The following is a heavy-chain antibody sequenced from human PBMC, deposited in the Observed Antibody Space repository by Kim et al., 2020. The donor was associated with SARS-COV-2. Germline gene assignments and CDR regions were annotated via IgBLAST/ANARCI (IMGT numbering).Heavy chain of an antibody. D-gene: IGHD2-21*02. V-gene: IGHV4-34*01. CDR3: ARSKRVMTRSFDY. CDR2: IDHSGST. J-gene: IGHJ4*02. CDR1: GGSFSGYY. Sequence: SETLSLTCAVYGGSFSGYYWSWIRQPPGKGLEWIGEIDHSGSTNYNPSLKSRVTISVDTSKNQFSLKLSSVTAADTAVYYCARSKRVMTRSFDYWGQGTLVTVSS.